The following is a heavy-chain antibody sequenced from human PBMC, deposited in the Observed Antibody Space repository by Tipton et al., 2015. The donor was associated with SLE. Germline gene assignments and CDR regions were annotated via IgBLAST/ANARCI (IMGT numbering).Heavy chain of an antibody. V-gene: IGHV3-7*01. D-gene: IGHD7-27*01. Sequence: SLRLSCAASGFTFSSYWMNWVRQAPGKGLEWVANIKQDGSEKYYVDSVKGRFTIPRDNAKNSLYLQMNSLRAEDTAVYYCARDPNWGTYFDYWGQGTLVTVSS. CDR2: IKQDGSEK. CDR3: ARDPNWGTYFDY. CDR1: GFTFSSYW. J-gene: IGHJ4*02.